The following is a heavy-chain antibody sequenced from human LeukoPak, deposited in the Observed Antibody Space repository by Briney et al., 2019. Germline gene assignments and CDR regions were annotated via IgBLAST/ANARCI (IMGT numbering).Heavy chain of an antibody. CDR2: ISAYNGNT. CDR3: ARDYYGSGSYNWFDP. J-gene: IGHJ5*02. D-gene: IGHD3-10*01. V-gene: IGHV1-18*01. Sequence: ASVKVSCKASGYTFTSYGISWVRQAPGQGLEWMGWISAYNGNTNYAQKLQGRATMTTDTSTSTAYMELRSLRSDDTAVYYCARDYYGSGSYNWFDPWGQGTLVTVSS. CDR1: GYTFTSYG.